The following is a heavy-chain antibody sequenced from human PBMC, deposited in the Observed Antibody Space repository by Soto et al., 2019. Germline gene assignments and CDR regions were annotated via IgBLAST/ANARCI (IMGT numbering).Heavy chain of an antibody. CDR3: ARAMAGYCSSTSCYINWFDP. CDR1: GGSISSGGYY. Sequence: SETLSLTCTVSGGSISSGGYYWSWIRQHPGKGLEWIGYIYYSGSTYYNPSLKSRVTISVDTSKNQFSLKLSSVTAADTAVYYCARAMAGYCSSTSCYINWFDPWGQGTLVTVS. V-gene: IGHV4-31*03. D-gene: IGHD2-2*02. CDR2: IYYSGST. J-gene: IGHJ5*02.